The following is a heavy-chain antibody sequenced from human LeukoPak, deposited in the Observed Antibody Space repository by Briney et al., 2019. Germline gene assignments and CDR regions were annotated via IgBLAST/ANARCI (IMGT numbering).Heavy chain of an antibody. Sequence: PSETLSLTCTVSGGSISSYYWSWIRQPAGKGLEWIGRIYTSGSTSYNPSLKSRVTMSVDTSKNQFSLKLSSVTAADTAVYYCARATTRGIAAAGTSPHYYYYYMDVWGKGTTVTVSS. J-gene: IGHJ6*03. V-gene: IGHV4-4*07. CDR1: GGSISSYY. CDR3: ARATTRGIAAAGTSPHYYYYYMDV. CDR2: IYTSGST. D-gene: IGHD6-13*01.